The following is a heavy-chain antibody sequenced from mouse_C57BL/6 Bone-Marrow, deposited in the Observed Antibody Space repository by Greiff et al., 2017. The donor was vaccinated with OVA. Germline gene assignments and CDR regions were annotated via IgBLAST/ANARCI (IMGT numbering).Heavy chain of an antibody. CDR2: INPSSGYT. CDR1: GYTFTSYT. V-gene: IGHV1-4*01. J-gene: IGHJ4*01. Sequence: VQLQQSGAELARPGASVKMSCKASGYTFTSYTMHWVKQRPGQGLEWIGYINPSSGYTKYNQKFKDKATLTADKSSSTAYMQLSSLTSEDSAVYYCARGSSLYAMDYWGQGTSVTVSS. D-gene: IGHD1-1*01. CDR3: ARGSSLYAMDY.